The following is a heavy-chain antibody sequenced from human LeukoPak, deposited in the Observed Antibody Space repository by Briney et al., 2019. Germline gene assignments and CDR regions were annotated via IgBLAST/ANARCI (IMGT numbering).Heavy chain of an antibody. CDR2: TYYRSKWYN. V-gene: IGHV6-1*01. CDR1: GDSVSSNSAA. CDR3: ARDPSGKGSSWYRWLDP. J-gene: IGHJ5*02. D-gene: IGHD6-13*01. Sequence: SQTLSLTCAISGDSVSSNSAAWNWIRQSPSRGLEWLGRTYYRSKWYNDYAVSVKSRITINPDTSKNQFSLQLNSVTPEDTAVYYCARDPSGKGSSWYRWLDPWGQGTLVTVSS.